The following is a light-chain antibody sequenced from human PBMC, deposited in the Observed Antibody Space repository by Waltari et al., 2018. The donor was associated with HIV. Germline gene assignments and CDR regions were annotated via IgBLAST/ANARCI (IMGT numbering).Light chain of an antibody. V-gene: IGKV2-30*01. CDR3: MQGTYWPFT. J-gene: IGKJ3*01. Sequence: DVVMTQSPLSLSVTLGQTASISCRASQSLVFSDGNTYLNWFQQRPGQSPRRLIHEVSDRDSGVPDRFSGRGSGTDFKLQISGVEAEDVGVYYCMQGTYWPFTFGPGTKVDIK. CDR1: QSLVFSDGNTY. CDR2: EVS.